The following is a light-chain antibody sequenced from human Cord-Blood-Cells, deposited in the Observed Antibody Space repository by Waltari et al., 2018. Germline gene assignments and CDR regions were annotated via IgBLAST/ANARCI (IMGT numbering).Light chain of an antibody. CDR1: KLGDTY. J-gene: IGLJ2*01. Sequence: SYELTQPPSVSVSPGQTASITCSGDKLGDTYACWYQQQPGQSPVLVIYQDSKRPSGIHERFSGSNSGNTATLTISGTQAMDEADYYCQAWDSSTVVFGGGTKLTVL. V-gene: IGLV3-1*01. CDR2: QDS. CDR3: QAWDSSTVV.